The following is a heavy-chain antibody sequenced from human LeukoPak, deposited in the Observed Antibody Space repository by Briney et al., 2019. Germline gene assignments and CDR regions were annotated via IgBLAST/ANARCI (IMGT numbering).Heavy chain of an antibody. CDR1: GFTFSAYW. V-gene: IGHV3-7*01. CDR2: INPDGGAT. J-gene: IGHJ4*02. D-gene: IGHD4-17*01. CDR3: ARLFGGVTTFDN. Sequence: GGSLRLSCVGSGFTFSAYWMSWVCQGPGKGLDWVASINPDGGATRYVDSVRGRFTISRDNAQNSLYLQMNSLSAEDTAVYYCARLFGGVTTFDNWGQGSLVTVSS.